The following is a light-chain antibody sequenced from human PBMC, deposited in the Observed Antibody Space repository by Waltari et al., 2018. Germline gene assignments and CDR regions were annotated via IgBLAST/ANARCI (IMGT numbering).Light chain of an antibody. J-gene: IGKJ1*01. CDR3: MQYDSSPWT. CDR1: QSVITW. V-gene: IGKV1-5*03. CDR2: KAS. Sequence: DILMTQSPSSLSASVGGTVAITCRASQSVITWLDWYQQKPGKAPKLLIYKASSLQSGVPSRFSGSGSGTEFTLTISNLLPEDFATYYCMQYDSSPWTFGQGTKVEVK.